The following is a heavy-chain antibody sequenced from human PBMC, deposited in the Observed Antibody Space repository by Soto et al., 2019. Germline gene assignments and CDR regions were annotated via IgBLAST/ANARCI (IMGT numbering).Heavy chain of an antibody. Sequence: VKLVESGGGLVKPGGSLRLSCAASGFTFNTYDMNWVRQAPGKGLEWVSSITTSSAYIYYADSLKGRITISRDNAKNSLFLQMNSLRAEDTAVYYCVRSGTARLLRHSWFDTWGQGTLVTVSS. CDR3: VRSGTARLLRHSWFDT. V-gene: IGHV3-21*01. CDR1: GFTFNTYD. D-gene: IGHD2-21*01. CDR2: ITTSSAYI. J-gene: IGHJ5*02.